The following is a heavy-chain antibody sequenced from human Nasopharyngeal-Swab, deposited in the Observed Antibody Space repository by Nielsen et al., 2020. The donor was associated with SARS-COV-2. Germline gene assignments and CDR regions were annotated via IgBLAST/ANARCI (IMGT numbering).Heavy chain of an antibody. CDR2: IKQDGSVT. D-gene: IGHD3-9*01. V-gene: IGHV3-7*01. Sequence: WIRQPPGKGLEWVANIKQDGSVTYYVDSVKGRFTISRDNAENSLYLQMNSLRAEDTAVYYCARDQVPHVLLYFGHMDVGGQGTTVTVSS. CDR3: ARDQVPHVLLYFGHMDV. J-gene: IGHJ6*02.